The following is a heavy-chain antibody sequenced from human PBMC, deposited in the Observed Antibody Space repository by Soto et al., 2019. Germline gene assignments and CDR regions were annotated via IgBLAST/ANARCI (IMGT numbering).Heavy chain of an antibody. V-gene: IGHV3-30*18. CDR1: GFTFGSYG. D-gene: IGHD5-12*01. CDR2: ISYDGSNK. J-gene: IGHJ4*02. Sequence: GGSLRLSCAASGFTFGSYGMHWVRQAPGKGLEWVAVISYDGSNKYYADSVKGRFTISRDNSKNTLYLQMNSLRAEDTAVYYCAKTRWLQFKGYYFDYWGQGTLVTVSS. CDR3: AKTRWLQFKGYYFDY.